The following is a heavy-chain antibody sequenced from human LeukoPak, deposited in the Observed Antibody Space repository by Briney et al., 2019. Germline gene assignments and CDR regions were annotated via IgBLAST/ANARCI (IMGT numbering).Heavy chain of an antibody. D-gene: IGHD3/OR15-3a*01. CDR3: AKPSRDDVLWFLDWPPRGHYFVY. CDR2: KSSDGSKK. Sequence: GGSLRLSCAASGFSFSKYAMHWVRQVPGKGLEWVALKSSDGSKKYYADSVKGRFIISRDNSKNTLFLEMNSLRPEDTAVYSCAKPSRDDVLWFLDWPPRGHYFVYWGQGTLVTVSS. CDR1: GFSFSKYA. V-gene: IGHV3-30*18. J-gene: IGHJ4*02.